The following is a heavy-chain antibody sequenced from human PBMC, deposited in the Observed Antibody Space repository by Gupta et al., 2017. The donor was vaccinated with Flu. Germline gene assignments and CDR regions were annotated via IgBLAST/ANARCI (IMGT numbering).Heavy chain of an antibody. J-gene: IGHJ4*02. CDR1: GFTFDDYA. Sequence: EVQLVESGGGLVQPGRSLRLSCAASGFTFDDYAMHWVRQAPGKGLEWVSGINWNSGTIDYADSVKGRFTISRDNTKNSLYLQMNSLRAEDTAVYYCARDGHYDLLTGFYPFDYWGQGTLVTVSS. V-gene: IGHV3-9*01. CDR3: ARDGHYDLLTGFYPFDY. D-gene: IGHD3-9*01. CDR2: INWNSGTI.